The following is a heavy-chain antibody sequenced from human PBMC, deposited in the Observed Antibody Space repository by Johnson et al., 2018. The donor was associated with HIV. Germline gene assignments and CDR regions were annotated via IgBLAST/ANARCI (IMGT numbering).Heavy chain of an antibody. CDR3: ARAPEVRGIDAFDI. Sequence: VLLVESGGGVVRPGGSLRLSCAASGFTFDDHGMNWVRQAPGKGLEWVSGISWNGGSTGYADSVKGRFTISRDNAKNSLYLQMNSLTAEDTAVYYCARAPEVRGIDAFDIWGQGTMVTVSS. J-gene: IGHJ3*02. D-gene: IGHD3-10*01. V-gene: IGHV3-20*04. CDR2: ISWNGGST. CDR1: GFTFDDHG.